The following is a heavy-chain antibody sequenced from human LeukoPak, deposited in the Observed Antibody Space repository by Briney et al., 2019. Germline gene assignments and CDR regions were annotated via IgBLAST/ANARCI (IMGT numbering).Heavy chain of an antibody. Sequence: GESLQSSCEGSGYSFTKYWIGWVRQMPGKGLEWMGFIYPGDSETRYRPSFQGQVTISVDKSINTAYLQWSSLKASDTAMYYCARVLGSGSDYWGQGTLVTVSS. J-gene: IGHJ4*02. CDR3: ARVLGSGSDY. CDR2: IYPGDSET. CDR1: GYSFTKYW. V-gene: IGHV5-51*01. D-gene: IGHD2-15*01.